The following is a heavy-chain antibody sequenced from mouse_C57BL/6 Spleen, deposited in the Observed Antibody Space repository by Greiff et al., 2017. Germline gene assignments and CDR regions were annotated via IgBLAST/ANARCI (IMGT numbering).Heavy chain of an antibody. J-gene: IGHJ2*01. Sequence: VQLQQPGAELVKPGASVKLSCKASGYTFTSYWMQWVKQRPGQGLEWIGEIDPSDSYTNYNQKFKGKATLTVDTSSSTAYMQLSSLTSEDSAVYYCARSSQALDYWGQGTTLTVSS. CDR2: IDPSDSYT. V-gene: IGHV1-50*01. CDR1: GYTFTSYW. CDR3: ARSSQALDY. D-gene: IGHD3-2*02.